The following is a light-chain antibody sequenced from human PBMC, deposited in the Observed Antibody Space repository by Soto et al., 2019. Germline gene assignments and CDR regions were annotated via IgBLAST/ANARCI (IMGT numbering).Light chain of an antibody. CDR3: QQYNNWIT. Sequence: EIVMAQSPATLSVSPGERTTLSCRASQSVSSDLAWYHQKPGQAPRLLIYAASNRATGVPARFSGSWSGTEFTLTISSLQSEDFAVYYCQQYNNWITFGQGTRLEIK. CDR2: AAS. V-gene: IGKV3-15*01. CDR1: QSVSSD. J-gene: IGKJ5*01.